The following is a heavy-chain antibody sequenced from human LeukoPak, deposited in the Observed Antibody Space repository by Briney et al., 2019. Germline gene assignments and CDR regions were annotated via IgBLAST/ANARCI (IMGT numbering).Heavy chain of an antibody. V-gene: IGHV3-23*01. Sequence: PTGGSLRLSCAASGFTFSSSAMSWVRQAPGKGLEWVSAISGSGGYITSYADSVKGRFTISRDNSKNTLYLQMNSLRAEDTAVYYCAKGKINHEGAFDIWGQGTRVIVAS. CDR2: ISGSGGYIT. CDR1: GFTFSSSA. CDR3: AKGKINHEGAFDI. J-gene: IGHJ3*02. D-gene: IGHD1-14*01.